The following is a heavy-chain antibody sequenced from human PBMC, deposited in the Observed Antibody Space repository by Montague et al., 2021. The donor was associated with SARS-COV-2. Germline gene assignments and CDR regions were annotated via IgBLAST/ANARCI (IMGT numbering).Heavy chain of an antibody. J-gene: IGHJ4*02. Sequence: SETLSLTCSVSGFSISSGYYWGWIRQTPGKGLEWIGSRYQNGATYYSPSLKRPVTILLDTSKNQFSLSLTSVTAADTAVYYCARSGVGIFDFSYFDSWGQGSLGIVS. CDR2: RYQNGAT. CDR3: ARSGVGIFDFSYFDS. D-gene: IGHD3-3*01. V-gene: IGHV4-38-2*02. CDR1: GFSISSGYY.